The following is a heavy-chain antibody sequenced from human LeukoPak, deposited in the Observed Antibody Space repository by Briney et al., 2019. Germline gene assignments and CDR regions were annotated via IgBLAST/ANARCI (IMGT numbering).Heavy chain of an antibody. J-gene: IGHJ4*02. D-gene: IGHD3-3*01. CDR3: ARDPTDDYDFWSGYYIGGFDY. Sequence: ASVKVSCKASGYTFTGYYMHWVRPAPGQGLAWMGWINPNSGGTNYAQKFQGRVTMTRHTSISTAYVELSRLRSDDTAVYYCARDPTDDYDFWSGYYIGGFDYWGQGTLVTVSS. V-gene: IGHV1-2*02. CDR2: INPNSGGT. CDR1: GYTFTGYY.